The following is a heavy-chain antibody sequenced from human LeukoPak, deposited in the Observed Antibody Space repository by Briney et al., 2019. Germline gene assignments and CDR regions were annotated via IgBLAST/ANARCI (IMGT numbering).Heavy chain of an antibody. Sequence: ASVKVSCKASGGTFSSYAISWVRQAPGQGLEWMGGIIPIFGTANYAQKFQGRVTITTDESTSTAYMELSSLRSEDTAAYYCARTPGVAYYYYYYMDVWGKGTTVTVSS. J-gene: IGHJ6*03. V-gene: IGHV1-69*05. CDR3: ARTPGVAYYYYYYMDV. CDR1: GGTFSSYA. D-gene: IGHD5-12*01. CDR2: IIPIFGTA.